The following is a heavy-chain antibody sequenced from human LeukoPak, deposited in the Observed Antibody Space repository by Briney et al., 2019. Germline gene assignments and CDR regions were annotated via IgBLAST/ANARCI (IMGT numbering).Heavy chain of an antibody. V-gene: IGHV1-2*02. Sequence: GASVKVSCKASGYTFTGYYMHWVRQAPGQGLEWMGWINPNSGGTNYAQKFQGRVTMTRDTSKNQFSLKLSSVTAADTAVYYCAREIAAAGSWFDPWGQGTLVTVSS. J-gene: IGHJ5*02. CDR2: INPNSGGT. D-gene: IGHD6-13*01. CDR1: GYTFTGYY. CDR3: AREIAAAGSWFDP.